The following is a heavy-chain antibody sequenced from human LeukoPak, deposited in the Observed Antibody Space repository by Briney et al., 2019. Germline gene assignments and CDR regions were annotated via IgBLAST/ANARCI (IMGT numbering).Heavy chain of an antibody. D-gene: IGHD3-22*01. Sequence: GGSLRLSCAASGFSFSSYAMSWVRQAPGKGLEWVSSISSSSSYIYYADSVKGRFTISRDNSKNTLYLQMNSLRAEDTAVYYCAKASAMIVVVSKHFDYWGQGTLVTVSS. V-gene: IGHV3-23*01. J-gene: IGHJ4*02. CDR1: GFSFSSYA. CDR3: AKASAMIVVVSKHFDY. CDR2: ISSSSSYI.